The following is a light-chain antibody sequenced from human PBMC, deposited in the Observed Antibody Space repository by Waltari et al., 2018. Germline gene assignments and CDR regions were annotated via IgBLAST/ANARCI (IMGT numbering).Light chain of an antibody. CDR3: QKYEALPAT. CDR1: QSVSRY. Sequence: IVLTPSPRTLSLSPGDSATLSCRASQSVSRYLAWYQQKPGQAPRLLIYGASTRATGIPDRFSGSGSGTDFSLIISRLEPEDFAVYFCQKYEALPATFGQGTKVEI. J-gene: IGKJ1*01. CDR2: GAS. V-gene: IGKV3-20*01.